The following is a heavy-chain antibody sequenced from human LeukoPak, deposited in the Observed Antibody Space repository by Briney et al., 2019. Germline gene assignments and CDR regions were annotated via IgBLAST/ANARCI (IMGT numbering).Heavy chain of an antibody. CDR2: ISGSGGST. CDR1: GFTFSSYA. D-gene: IGHD5-18*01. V-gene: IGHV3-23*01. Sequence: PGGSLRLSCAASGFTFSSYAMSWVRQAPGKGLEWVSAISGSGGSTYYADSEKGRFTISRDNSKNTLYLQMNSLRAEDTAVYYCARGKSEYVDTAMVYWGQGTLVTVSS. J-gene: IGHJ4*02. CDR3: ARGKSEYVDTAMVY.